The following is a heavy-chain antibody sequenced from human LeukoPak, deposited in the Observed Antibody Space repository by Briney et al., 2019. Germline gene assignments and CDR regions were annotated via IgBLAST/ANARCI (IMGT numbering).Heavy chain of an antibody. V-gene: IGHV3-48*01. J-gene: IGHJ4*02. Sequence: PGGSLRLSCAASGVIFSSYSMNWVRQAPGKGLEWVSYISSSSSTIYYADSVKGRFTISRDNAKNSLYLQMNSLRAEDTAVYYCARVKTNFDYWGQGTLVTVSS. CDR3: ARVKTNFDY. CDR2: ISSSSSTI. CDR1: GVIFSSYS.